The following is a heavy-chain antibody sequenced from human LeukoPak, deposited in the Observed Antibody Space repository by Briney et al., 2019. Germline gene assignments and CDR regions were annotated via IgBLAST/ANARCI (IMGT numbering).Heavy chain of an antibody. CDR1: GGSISSGDYY. J-gene: IGHJ4*02. V-gene: IGHV4-30-4*01. CDR2: MYYSGST. Sequence: SQTLSLTCTVSGGSISSGDYYWSWIRQPPGKGLEWIGYMYYSGSTNYNPSLKSRVTISIDTSNNQFALKMSSVTTADTAVYYCASSSSWYRSSGRYFDSWGQGTLVTVSS. CDR3: ASSSSWYRSSGRYFDS. D-gene: IGHD6-13*01.